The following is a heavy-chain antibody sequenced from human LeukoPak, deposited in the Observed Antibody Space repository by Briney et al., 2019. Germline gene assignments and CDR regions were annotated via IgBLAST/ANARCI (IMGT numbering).Heavy chain of an antibody. Sequence: SETLSLTCTVSGGSISSSSYYWGWIRQPPGKGLEWIGSIYYSGSTYYNPSLKSRVTISVDTSKNQFSLKLRSVTAADTAVYYCARHEWGVTGTSFDPWGQGTLVTVSS. CDR3: ARHEWGVTGTSFDP. CDR1: GGSISSSSYY. D-gene: IGHD1-7*01. CDR2: IYYSGST. V-gene: IGHV4-39*01. J-gene: IGHJ5*02.